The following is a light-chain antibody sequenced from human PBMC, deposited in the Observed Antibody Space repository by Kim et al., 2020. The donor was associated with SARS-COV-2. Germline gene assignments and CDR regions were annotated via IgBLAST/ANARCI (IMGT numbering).Light chain of an antibody. CDR2: EVL. V-gene: IGLV2-8*01. J-gene: IGLJ3*02. Sequence: GQSVTISCTGTSCDVGRNTDISWYQQPPGTAPQLMVYEVLMRPAGVPDRFCGSTSGNTAFLTVSGLQADEEANYYCASYADNNNLVFGGGTQLTVL. CDR3: ASYADNNNLV. CDR1: SCDVGRNTD.